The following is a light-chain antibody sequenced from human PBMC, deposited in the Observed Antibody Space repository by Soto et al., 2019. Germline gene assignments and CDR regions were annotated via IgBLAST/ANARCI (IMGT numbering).Light chain of an antibody. CDR3: QQSYNSLLLT. V-gene: IGKV1-39*01. CDR2: SAS. CDR1: QSISTY. J-gene: IGKJ4*01. Sequence: DIPMTQSPSSLSASVGDRVTITCRASQSISTYLNWYQQKPGEAPKLLIYSASNLQTGVPSRFSGSGSGTDFTLTISSLQPEDFATYYCQQSYNSLLLTFGGGTRVE.